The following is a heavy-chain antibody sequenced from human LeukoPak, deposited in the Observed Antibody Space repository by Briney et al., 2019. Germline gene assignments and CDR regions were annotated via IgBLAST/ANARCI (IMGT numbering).Heavy chain of an antibody. CDR3: ARDDYGGNSCAFDI. D-gene: IGHD4-17*01. J-gene: IGHJ3*02. CDR2: ISSSSSYI. V-gene: IGHV3-21*01. CDR1: GFSFSSYS. Sequence: GGSLRLSCAASGFSFSSYSMNWVRQAPGKGLEWVSSISSSSSYIYYADSVKGRFTISRDNAKNSLYLQMNSLRAEDTAVYYCARDDYGGNSCAFDIWGQGTMVTVSS.